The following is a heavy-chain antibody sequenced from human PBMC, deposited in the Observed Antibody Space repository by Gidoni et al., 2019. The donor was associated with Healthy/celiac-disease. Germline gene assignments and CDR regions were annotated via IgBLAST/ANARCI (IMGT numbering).Heavy chain of an antibody. Sequence: EVQLVQSGAEVKKPGESLRISCKGSGYSFTSYWNSWVRQMPGKGLEGRGRIDASDAYTNYSPSLQGHVTVSTDKSISTAYLQWSSLKASDTAMYYCTMSRGSSGGVYWGQGTLVTVSS. CDR1: GYSFTSYW. D-gene: IGHD6-19*01. CDR3: TMSRGSSGGVY. J-gene: IGHJ4*02. CDR2: IDASDAYT. V-gene: IGHV5-10-1*01.